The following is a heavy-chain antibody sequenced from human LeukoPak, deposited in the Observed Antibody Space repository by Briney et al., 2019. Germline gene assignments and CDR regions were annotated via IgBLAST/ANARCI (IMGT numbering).Heavy chain of an antibody. CDR3: ARDRSGYTSGYALYYFHY. Sequence: PTGVSLRLSCAASGFTFSSYAMGWARQAPGKGLEWVSAISGSGGSTYYADSVKGRFTISRDNSKNTLYLQMSSLRAEDTAVYYCARDRSGYTSGYALYYFHYWDQGTLVTVSS. J-gene: IGHJ4*02. V-gene: IGHV3-23*01. CDR1: GFTFSSYA. CDR2: ISGSGGST. D-gene: IGHD5-18*01.